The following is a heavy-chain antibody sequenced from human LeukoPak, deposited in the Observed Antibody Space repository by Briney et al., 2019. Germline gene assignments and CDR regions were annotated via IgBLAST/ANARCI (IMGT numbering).Heavy chain of an antibody. V-gene: IGHV2-5*02. CDR1: GFSLSTSGVG. Sequence: SGPTLVHPTPPLTLTFTFSGFSLSTSGVGVGWIRQPPVKALEWLALIYWDDDKRYSPSLKSRLTITKDTSKNQVVLTMTNMDPVDTATYYCAHRNYYDTAGAFDIWGQGTMVTVSS. CDR2: IYWDDDK. D-gene: IGHD3-22*01. J-gene: IGHJ3*02. CDR3: AHRNYYDTAGAFDI.